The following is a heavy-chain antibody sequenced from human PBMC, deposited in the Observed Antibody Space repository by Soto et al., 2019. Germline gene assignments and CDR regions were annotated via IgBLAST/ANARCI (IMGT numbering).Heavy chain of an antibody. CDR1: GYAFTTYG. J-gene: IGHJ4*01. CDR2: ISAHNGNT. CDR3: AGGGKGAY. Sequence: QVHLVQSGAEVKKPGASVKVSCKGSGYAFTTYGITWVRQAPGQGLEWMGWISAHNGNTNYAQKLQGRVTVTRDTSTSTAYRGLGGLSPADTAVYYWAGGGKGAYWGQEPWSPSPQ. V-gene: IGHV1-18*01. D-gene: IGHD3-16*01.